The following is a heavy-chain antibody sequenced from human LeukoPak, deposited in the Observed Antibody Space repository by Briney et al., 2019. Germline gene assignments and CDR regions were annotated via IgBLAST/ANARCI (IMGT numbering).Heavy chain of an antibody. D-gene: IGHD3-10*01. CDR3: ARGRLGGSGSYYNVLDY. J-gene: IGHJ4*02. Sequence: PSETLSLTCTVSGGSISSSYWSWIRQPPGKGLEWIGYIYYSGNTNYNPSLKSRVTISVDTSRNQFSLKLSSVTAADTAVYYCARGRLGGSGSYYNVLDYWGQGTLVTVSS. CDR1: GGSISSSY. V-gene: IGHV4-59*01. CDR2: IYYSGNT.